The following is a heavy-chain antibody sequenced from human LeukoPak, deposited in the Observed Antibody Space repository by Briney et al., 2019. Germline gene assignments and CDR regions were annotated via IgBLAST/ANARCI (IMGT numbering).Heavy chain of an antibody. J-gene: IGHJ5*02. CDR2: IYTSGST. CDR1: GGSISSGSYY. D-gene: IGHD6-19*01. V-gene: IGHV4-61*02. CDR3: AGGTAVAGPNWFDP. Sequence: SQTLSLTCTVSGGSISSGSYYWSWIRPPAGKGLEWIGRIYTSGSTNYNPSLKSRVTISVDTSKNQFALKLSSVTAADTAVYYCAGGTAVAGPNWFDPWGQGTLVTVSS.